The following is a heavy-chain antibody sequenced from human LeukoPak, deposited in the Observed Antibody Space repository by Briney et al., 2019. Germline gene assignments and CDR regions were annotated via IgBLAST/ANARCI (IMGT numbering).Heavy chain of an antibody. CDR3: ATDQGEGTRLFDY. CDR2: FDPEDGET. Sequence: ASVKVSCKVSGYTLTELSMHWVRQAPGKGLEWMGGFDPEDGETIYAQKFQGRVTMTEDTSTDTAYMGLSGLRSEDTAVYYCATDQGEGTRLFDYWGQGTLVTVSS. V-gene: IGHV1-24*01. CDR1: GYTLTELS. D-gene: IGHD2-2*01. J-gene: IGHJ4*02.